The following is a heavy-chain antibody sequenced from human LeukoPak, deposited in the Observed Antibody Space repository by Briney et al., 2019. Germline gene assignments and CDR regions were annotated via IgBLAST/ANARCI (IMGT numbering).Heavy chain of an antibody. J-gene: IGHJ4*02. CDR2: IRSKANSYAT. Sequence: PGGSLRLSCAASGFTFSGSAMHWVRQASGKGLEWVGRIRSKANSYATAYAASVKGRFTISRDDSKNTAYLQMSSLKTEDTAVYYCTRRGVVPAAMGDYWGQGTLVTVSS. V-gene: IGHV3-73*01. D-gene: IGHD2-2*01. CDR1: GFTFSGSA. CDR3: TRRGVVPAAMGDY.